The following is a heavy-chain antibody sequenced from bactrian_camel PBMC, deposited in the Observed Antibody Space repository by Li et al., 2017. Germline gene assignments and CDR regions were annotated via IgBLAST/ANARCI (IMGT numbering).Heavy chain of an antibody. V-gene: IGHV3S53*01. Sequence: HVQLVESGGGSVQTGGSLTLSCVVPDNTASNLCMGWFRQAPGKEREWVAAIATDGSTAYTDAVKGRFTISRDNIKATLTLQMNSLQVNDSAMYRCAAVRRVWSGYALTSQRYGYWGQGTQVTVS. J-gene: IGHJ4*01. D-gene: IGHD5*01. CDR3: AAVRRVWSGYALTSQRYGY. CDR2: IATDGST. CDR1: DNTASNLC.